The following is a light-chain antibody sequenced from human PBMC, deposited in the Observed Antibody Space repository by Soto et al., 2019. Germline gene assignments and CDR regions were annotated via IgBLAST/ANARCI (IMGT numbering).Light chain of an antibody. CDR1: RSVSSN. J-gene: IGKJ5*01. CDR3: QQHDILPIT. CDR2: GAS. V-gene: IGKV3-15*01. Sequence: EIVMTQSPATLSVSPGERATLSCRASRSVSSNLAWYQQKPGQAPRLLMYGASTRATGIPARFSGSGSGTEFTLTISSLQSEDFALYYCQQHDILPITFGQGTRLDIK.